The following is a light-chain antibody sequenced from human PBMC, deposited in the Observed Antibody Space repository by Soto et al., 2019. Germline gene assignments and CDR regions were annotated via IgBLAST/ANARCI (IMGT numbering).Light chain of an antibody. V-gene: IGKV3-11*01. J-gene: IGKJ5*01. CDR2: DAS. Sequence: EIVLTQSPGTLSLSPGERATLSCRASQSVGNNFLGWYQQKPGQAPRLLIYDASNRATGIPARFSGSGSGTDFTLTISSLEPEDFAVYYCQQRSNWLPNTFGQGTRLEIK. CDR1: QSVGNN. CDR3: QQRSNWLPNT.